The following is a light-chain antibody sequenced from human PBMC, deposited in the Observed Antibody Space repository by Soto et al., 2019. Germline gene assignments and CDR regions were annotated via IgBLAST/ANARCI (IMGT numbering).Light chain of an antibody. J-gene: IGLJ3*02. V-gene: IGLV1-44*01. CDR3: CSYAGSRTFV. CDR2: NDD. Sequence: QSVLTQPPSASGTPGQRVTISCSGSSSSIGSNTVTWYQQLPGTAPKLLIYNDDQRPSGVPDRFSGSKSDNTASLTISGLRAEDEARYHCCSYAGSRTFVFGGGTKLTVL. CDR1: SSSIGSNT.